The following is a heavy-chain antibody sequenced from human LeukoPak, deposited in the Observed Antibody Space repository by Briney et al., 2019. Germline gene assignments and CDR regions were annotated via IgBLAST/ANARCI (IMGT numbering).Heavy chain of an antibody. CDR2: INSDGSSK. CDR3: SRSLTGTLWFYY. D-gene: IGHD1-20*01. Sequence: GGSLRLSCAASGFTFSSYWMHWVRQAPGKGLVWVSRINSDGSSKNYADSVKGRFTISRDNAKNTLYLQMSSLRVEDTAMYYCSRSLTGTLWFYYWGQGTLVTVSS. V-gene: IGHV3-74*01. CDR1: GFTFSSYW. J-gene: IGHJ4*02.